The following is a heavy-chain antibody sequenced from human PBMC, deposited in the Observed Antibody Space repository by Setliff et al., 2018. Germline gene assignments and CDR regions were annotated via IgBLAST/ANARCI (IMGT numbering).Heavy chain of an antibody. CDR3: ARTGTYRYFDY. D-gene: IGHD1-1*01. V-gene: IGHV4-39*01. CDR2: IHYRGTT. CDR1: GASISSGTYY. Sequence: SETLSLTCTGSGASISSGTYYWAWIRQPPGKGLEWIGRIHYRGTTYSNASLASRLTISVDTAKNQFSLKLTSVTAADTAVYYCARTGTYRYFDYWGQGTQVTVSS. J-gene: IGHJ4*02.